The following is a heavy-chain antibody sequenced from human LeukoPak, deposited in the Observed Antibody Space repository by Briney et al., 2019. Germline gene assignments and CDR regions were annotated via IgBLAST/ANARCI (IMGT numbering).Heavy chain of an antibody. D-gene: IGHD3-3*01. CDR1: GGSISSSSYY. J-gene: IGHJ5*02. CDR2: IYYSGST. CDR3: AGVCYDFWSGYYTKVNWFDP. V-gene: IGHV4-39*01. Sequence: PSETLSLTCTVSGGSISSSSYYWGWIRQPPGKGLEWIGSIYYSGSTYYNPSLKSRVTISVDTSKNQFSLKLSSVTAADTAVYYCAGVCYDFWSGYYTKVNWFDPWGQGTPVTVSS.